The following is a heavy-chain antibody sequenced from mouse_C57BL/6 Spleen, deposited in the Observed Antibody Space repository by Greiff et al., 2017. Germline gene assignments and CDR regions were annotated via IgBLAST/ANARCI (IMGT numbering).Heavy chain of an antibody. D-gene: IGHD1-1*01. CDR3: ANYYGSSLFAY. J-gene: IGHJ3*01. V-gene: IGHV1-64*01. Sequence: QVQLQQPGAELVKPGASVKLSCKASGYTFTSYWMHWVKQRPGQGLEWIGRIHPNSGSTNYNEKFKSKATLTVDKSSSTAYMQLSSLTSEDSAVYYCANYYGSSLFAYWGQGTLVTVSA. CDR2: IHPNSGST. CDR1: GYTFTSYW.